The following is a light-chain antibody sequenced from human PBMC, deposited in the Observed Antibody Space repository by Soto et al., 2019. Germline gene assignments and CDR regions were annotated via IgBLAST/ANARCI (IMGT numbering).Light chain of an antibody. J-gene: IGLJ1*01. Sequence: QSVLTQPPSASGSPGPSVTISCTGTSSDVGGYNYVSWYQQHPGKAPKLMIYEVTKRPSGVPDRFSGSKSGNTASLTVSGLQAEDEADYYCSSYAGTAYVFGTGTKVTVL. CDR1: SSDVGGYNY. CDR3: SSYAGTAYV. CDR2: EVT. V-gene: IGLV2-8*01.